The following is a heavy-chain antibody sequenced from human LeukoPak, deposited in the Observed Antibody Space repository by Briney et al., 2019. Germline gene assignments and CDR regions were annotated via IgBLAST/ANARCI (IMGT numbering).Heavy chain of an antibody. CDR3: ARAQGYYYYYMDV. Sequence: PSKTLSLTCTVSGYSISSGYYWGWIRQPPGKGLEWIGYIYYSGSTNYNPSLKSRVTISVDTSKNQFSLKLSSVTAADTAVYYCARAQGYYYYYMDVWGKGTTVTVSS. J-gene: IGHJ6*03. CDR2: IYYSGST. CDR1: GYSISSGYY. V-gene: IGHV4-61*01.